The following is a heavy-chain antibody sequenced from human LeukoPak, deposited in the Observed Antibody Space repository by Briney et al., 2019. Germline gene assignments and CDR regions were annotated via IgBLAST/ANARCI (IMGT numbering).Heavy chain of an antibody. V-gene: IGHV4-61*01. J-gene: IGHJ4*02. CDR3: ARDQYGDFAFDY. Sequence: SETLSLICTVSVAYVSSGSYYWTWIWQPPGKGLERIGYIYYSGSTNYNPSLESRVAISLDTSKNRFSLNMTSVTAADTAVYFCARDQYGDFAFDYWGQGVLVTVSS. CDR2: IYYSGST. D-gene: IGHD4-17*01. CDR1: VAYVSSGSYY.